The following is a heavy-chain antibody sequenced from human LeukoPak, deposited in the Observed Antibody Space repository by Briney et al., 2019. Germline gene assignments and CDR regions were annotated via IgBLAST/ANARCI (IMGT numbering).Heavy chain of an antibody. D-gene: IGHD3-10*01. V-gene: IGHV3-15*01. J-gene: IGHJ6*02. CDR1: GFTFSNAW. CDR3: TTDLWFGERPYYYGMDV. CDR2: IKSKTDGGTT. Sequence: PGGSLRLSCAASGFTFSNAWMSWVRQAPGEGLEWVGRIKSKTDGGTTGYTAPVKGRFTISRDDSKNTLYLQMSSLKTDDTAVYYCTTDLWFGERPYYYGMDVWGQGTTVTVSS.